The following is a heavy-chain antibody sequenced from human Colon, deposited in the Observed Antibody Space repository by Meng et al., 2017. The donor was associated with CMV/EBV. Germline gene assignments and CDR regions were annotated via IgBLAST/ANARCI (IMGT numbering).Heavy chain of an antibody. V-gene: IGHV3-48*03. J-gene: IGHJ4*02. CDR3: AREGDFWSGFDY. Sequence: GGSLRLSCAASGLKFDDFAMHWVRQGPGKGLEWVALISSSGSTIYYAGSVKGRFTIARDNAKNSLYLQMNRLRAEDTAVYYCAREGDFWSGFDYWGQGTLVTVSS. CDR1: GLKFDDFA. D-gene: IGHD3-3*01. CDR2: ISSSGSTI.